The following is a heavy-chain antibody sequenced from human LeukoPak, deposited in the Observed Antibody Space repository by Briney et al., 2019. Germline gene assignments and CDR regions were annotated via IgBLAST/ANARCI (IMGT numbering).Heavy chain of an antibody. Sequence: GGSLRLSCAASGFTFSSYAMSWVRQAPGKGLEWDSAISGSGGSTYYADSVKGRFTISRDNSKNTLYLQMNSLRAEDTAVYYCAKDSGYDRPVFGGDYWGQGTLVTVSS. V-gene: IGHV3-23*01. CDR1: GFTFSSYA. CDR2: ISGSGGST. CDR3: AKDSGYDRPVFGGDY. D-gene: IGHD5-12*01. J-gene: IGHJ4*02.